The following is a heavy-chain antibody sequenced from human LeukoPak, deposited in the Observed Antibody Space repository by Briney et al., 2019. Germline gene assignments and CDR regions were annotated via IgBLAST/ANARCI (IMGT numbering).Heavy chain of an antibody. D-gene: IGHD5-12*01. CDR3: AREKDIAATITGGRDSPMDV. CDR2: ISSSSSYI. J-gene: IGHJ6*04. CDR1: GFTFSSYS. V-gene: IGHV3-21*01. Sequence: PGGSLRLSCAASGFTFSSYSMNWVRQAPGKGLEWVSSISSSSSYIYYADSVKGRFTISRDNAKNSLYLQMNSLRAEDTAVYYCAREKDIAATITGGRDSPMDVWGKGTTVTVSS.